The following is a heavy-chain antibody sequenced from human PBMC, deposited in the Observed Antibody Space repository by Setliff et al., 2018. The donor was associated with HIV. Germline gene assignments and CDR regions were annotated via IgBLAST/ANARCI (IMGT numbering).Heavy chain of an antibody. CDR2: ISGSGGST. J-gene: IGHJ5*01. V-gene: IGHV3-23*01. CDR3: ARQNYNFWSDLNWFDS. Sequence: PGGSLRLSCAASGFTFSSYAMSWVRQAPGKGLEWVSAISGSGGSTYYADSVKGRFTISRDNAKNSLYLQLNNLRVEDTAVYYCARQNYNFWSDLNWFDSWGQGTLVTVSS. CDR1: GFTFSSYA. D-gene: IGHD3-3*01.